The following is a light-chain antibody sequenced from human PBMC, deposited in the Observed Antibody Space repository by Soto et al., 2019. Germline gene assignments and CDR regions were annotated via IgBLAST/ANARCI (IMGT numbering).Light chain of an antibody. V-gene: IGKV1-33*01. Sequence: DIQIAQSPCSLSASVGDRVTITCRASQDISNYLNWYQQKPGKAPKLLIYDASNLETGVPSRFSGSGSGTDFTFTISSLQPEDIATYYCQQYDNLPRTFGQGTKVDIK. J-gene: IGKJ1*01. CDR3: QQYDNLPRT. CDR2: DAS. CDR1: QDISNY.